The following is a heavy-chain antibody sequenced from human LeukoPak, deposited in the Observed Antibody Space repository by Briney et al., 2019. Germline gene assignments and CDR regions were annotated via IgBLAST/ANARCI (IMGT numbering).Heavy chain of an antibody. CDR1: GGSISSGSYY. J-gene: IGHJ5*02. Sequence: SETLSLTCTVSGGSISSGSYYWSWIRQPAGKGLEWIGRIYTSGSTNYNPSLKSRVTISVDTSKNQFSLKLSSVTAADMAVYYCARVGGDYDILTGYRYNWFDPWGQGTLVTVSS. CDR2: IYTSGST. V-gene: IGHV4-61*02. CDR3: ARVGGDYDILTGYRYNWFDP. D-gene: IGHD3-9*01.